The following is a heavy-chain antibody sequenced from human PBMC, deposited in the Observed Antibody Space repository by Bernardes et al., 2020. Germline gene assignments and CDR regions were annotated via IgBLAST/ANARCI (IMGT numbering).Heavy chain of an antibody. CDR2: IDTHGNTI. Sequence: WRSLRLSCAGSGYTFHRFCMHWVRQVPGKGLVWVSRIDTHGNTINYADSVKGRFSISRDNSRNTLYLQMNSLRDDDTAVYYCATDVGGEYSTWGQGTLVTVSS. V-gene: IGHV3-74*01. CDR3: ATDVGGEYST. J-gene: IGHJ5*02. CDR1: GYTFHRFC. D-gene: IGHD3-16*01.